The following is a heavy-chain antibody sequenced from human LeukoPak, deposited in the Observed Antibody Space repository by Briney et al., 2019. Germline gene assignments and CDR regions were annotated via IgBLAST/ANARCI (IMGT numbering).Heavy chain of an antibody. V-gene: IGHV4-39*07. Sequence: SETLSLTCTVSGGSISSSSYYWGWIRQPPGKGLEWIGSIYYSGSTNYNPSLKSRVTISVDTSKNQFSLKLSSVTAADTAVYYCARDRGWLQHYFDYWGQGTLVTVSS. CDR2: IYYSGST. CDR1: GGSISSSSYY. CDR3: ARDRGWLQHYFDY. D-gene: IGHD5-24*01. J-gene: IGHJ4*02.